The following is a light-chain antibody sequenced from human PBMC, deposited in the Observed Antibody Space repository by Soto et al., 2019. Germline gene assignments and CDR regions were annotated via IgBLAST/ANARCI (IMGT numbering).Light chain of an antibody. CDR2: EVS. CDR1: SSDVGGYNY. CDR3: RSYTSSSTWV. V-gene: IGLV2-14*01. J-gene: IGLJ3*02. Sequence: QSVLTQPASVSGSPGQSITISCTGTSSDVGGYNYVSWYQQHPGKAPKLMIYEVSNRPSGVSNRFSGSKSGNTASLTISVLQAEDEADYYCRSYTSSSTWVFGGGTKRTVL.